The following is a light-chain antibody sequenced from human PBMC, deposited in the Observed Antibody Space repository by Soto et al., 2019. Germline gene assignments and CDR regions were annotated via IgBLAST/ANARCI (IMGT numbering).Light chain of an antibody. Sequence: DIQLTQSPSFLSASVGYRVTITCWASQGISSYLAWYQQKPGKDPKLRIYAASTLQSGGPSRFSGSESGTELTQTSRSRQPEVCATYSCQQLNSYPSRTCRQGTRLEI. CDR3: QQLNSYPSRT. CDR1: QGISSY. CDR2: AAS. V-gene: IGKV1-9*01. J-gene: IGKJ5*01.